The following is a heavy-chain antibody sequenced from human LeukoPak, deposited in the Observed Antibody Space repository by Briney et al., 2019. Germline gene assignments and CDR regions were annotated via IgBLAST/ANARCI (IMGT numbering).Heavy chain of an antibody. J-gene: IGHJ6*02. V-gene: IGHV6-1*01. CDR1: GDSVSSNSAA. CDR3: ARAVYYYDSSGYYGVSYYGMDV. Sequence: SQTLSLTCAISGDSVSSNSAAWNWIRQSPSRGLEWLGRTYYRSKWYNDYAVSVKSRITINPDTSKNQFSLQLNSVTPEDTAVYYYARAVYYYDSSGYYGVSYYGMDVWGQGTTVTVSS. D-gene: IGHD3-22*01. CDR2: TYYRSKWYN.